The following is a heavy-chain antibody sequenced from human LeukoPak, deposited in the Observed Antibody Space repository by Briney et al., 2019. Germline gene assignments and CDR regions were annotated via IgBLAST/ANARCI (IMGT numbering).Heavy chain of an antibody. D-gene: IGHD5-18*01. J-gene: IGHJ4*02. CDR1: GYTFTDYS. CDR3: AREVVDTAMVDY. V-gene: IGHV1-2*02. Sequence: ASVKVSCKASGYTFTDYSIHWVRQAPGQGLEWMGWINPNGGGTNYAQIFQGRVTMTSDTSITTAYMELSRLRSDDTAVYYCAREVVDTAMVDYWGQGTLVTVSS. CDR2: INPNGGGT.